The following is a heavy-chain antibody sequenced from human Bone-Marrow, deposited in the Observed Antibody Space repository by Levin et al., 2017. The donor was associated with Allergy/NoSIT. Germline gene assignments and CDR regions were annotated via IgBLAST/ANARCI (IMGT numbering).Heavy chain of an antibody. J-gene: IGHJ4*02. CDR1: GYTFSNFW. D-gene: IGHD4-17*01. CDR2: IYPGDSDT. CDR3: ARKGGSTVVRPFDI. V-gene: IGHV5-51*01. Sequence: KCGESLKISCEASGYTFSNFWIGWVRQMPGKGLEWMGIIYPGDSDTKYGPSFEGRFTISADKSISTAYLQWSSLKASDTAMYYCARKGGSTVVRPFDIWGQGTRVTVSS.